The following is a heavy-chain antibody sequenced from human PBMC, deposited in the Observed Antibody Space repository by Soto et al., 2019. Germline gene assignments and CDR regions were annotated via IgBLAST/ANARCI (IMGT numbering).Heavy chain of an antibody. D-gene: IGHD1-1*01. V-gene: IGHV1-46*03. CDR2: IHPSGGIT. CDR1: GYTSTTYY. Sequence: GASVKVSCKASGYTSTTYYIHWVRQAPGQGLEWMGIIHPSGGITNYAQKFQGRVTMTRDTSANTVYMELSSLRSDDTAVYFCAAGPPNEENDAFDIWGQGTMVTVSS. J-gene: IGHJ3*02. CDR3: AAGPPNEENDAFDI.